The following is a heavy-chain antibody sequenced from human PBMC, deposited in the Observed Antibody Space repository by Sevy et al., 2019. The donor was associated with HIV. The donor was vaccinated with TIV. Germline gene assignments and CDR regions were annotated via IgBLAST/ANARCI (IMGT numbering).Heavy chain of an antibody. CDR1: GFTFSTYW. CDR2: IKQDESEK. D-gene: IGHD2-21*01. V-gene: IGHV3-7*04. Sequence: GGSLRLSCAASGFTFSTYWMHWVRQAPGKGLEWVANIKQDESEKYYVASVKGRFTISRDNAKNSLYLQMNSLRPGDTAVYYCARGNCGSFDYWGQGTLVTVSS. J-gene: IGHJ4*02. CDR3: ARGNCGSFDY.